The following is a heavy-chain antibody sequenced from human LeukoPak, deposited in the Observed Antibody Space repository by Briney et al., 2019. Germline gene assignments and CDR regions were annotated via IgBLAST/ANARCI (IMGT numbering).Heavy chain of an antibody. V-gene: IGHV3-7*01. CDR3: ARGGAARPDF. CDR1: GFTFSTYW. J-gene: IGHJ4*02. Sequence: PGGSQRLSCAASGFTFSTYWMNWFRQTPGKGLEWVAKIKADGGEKDHVASVKGRFTISRDNAKNSLYLQMNSLRVEDTAVYYCARGGAARPDFWGQGTLVTVSS. D-gene: IGHD6-6*01. CDR2: IKADGGEK.